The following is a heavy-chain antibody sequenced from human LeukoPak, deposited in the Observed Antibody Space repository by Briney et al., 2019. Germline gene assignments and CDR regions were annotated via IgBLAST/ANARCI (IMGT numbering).Heavy chain of an antibody. D-gene: IGHD6-13*01. CDR2: IYYSGST. V-gene: IGHV4-39*07. CDR3: ARMLMWSSSWYEGRAFDY. J-gene: IGHJ4*02. CDR1: GGSISSSSYY. Sequence: SETLSLTCTVSGGSISSSSYYWGWIRQPPGKGLEWIGSIYYSGSTYYNPSLKSRVTISVDTSKNQFSLKLSSVTAADTAVYYCARMLMWSSSWYEGRAFDYWGQGTLVTVSS.